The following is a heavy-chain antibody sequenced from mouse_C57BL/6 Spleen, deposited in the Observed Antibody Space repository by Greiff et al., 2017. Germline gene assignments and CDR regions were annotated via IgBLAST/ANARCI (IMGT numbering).Heavy chain of an antibody. D-gene: IGHD2-2*01. Sequence: EVQLQQSGPELVKPGASVKISCKASGYTFTDYYMNWVKQSHGKSLEWIGDINPNNGGTSYNQKFKGKATLTVDKSSSTAYMELRSLTSEDSAVYYCAREGDEGYGFDYWGQGTTLTVSS. V-gene: IGHV1-26*01. CDR1: GYTFTDYY. CDR2: INPNNGGT. J-gene: IGHJ2*01. CDR3: AREGDEGYGFDY.